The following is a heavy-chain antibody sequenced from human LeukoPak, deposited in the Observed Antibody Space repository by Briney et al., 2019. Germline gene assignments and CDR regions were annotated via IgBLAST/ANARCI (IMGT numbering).Heavy chain of an antibody. D-gene: IGHD6-13*01. J-gene: IGHJ4*02. Sequence: GRSLRLSCAASGFTFDDYAMHWVRQAPGKSLEWVSGISWNSGSIGYADSVKGRFTISRDNAKNSLYLQMNSLRAEDTALYYCAKGRGGIAAALDYWGQGTLVTVSS. V-gene: IGHV3-9*01. CDR1: GFTFDDYA. CDR2: ISWNSGSI. CDR3: AKGRGGIAAALDY.